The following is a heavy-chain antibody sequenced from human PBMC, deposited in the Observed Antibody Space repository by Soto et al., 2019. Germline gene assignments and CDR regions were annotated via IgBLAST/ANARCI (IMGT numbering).Heavy chain of an antibody. CDR2: IYHSGST. CDR3: ARGGTTVTTWWEYGMDV. V-gene: IGHV4-4*02. D-gene: IGHD4-17*01. CDR1: GGSISSSNW. Sequence: SETLSLTCAVSGGSISSSNWWSWVRQPPGKGLEWIGEIYHSGSTNYNPSLKSRVTISVDKSKNQFSLKLSSVTAADTAVYYCARGGTTVTTWWEYGMDVWGQGTTVTVSS. J-gene: IGHJ6*02.